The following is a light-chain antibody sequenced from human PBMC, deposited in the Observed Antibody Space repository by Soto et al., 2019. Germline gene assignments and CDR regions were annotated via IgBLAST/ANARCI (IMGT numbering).Light chain of an antibody. V-gene: IGKV1-5*01. CDR1: QSISSW. CDR3: QQYNSYS. CDR2: DAS. Sequence: DIQMTQSPSTLSAAVGDRVTITCLASQSISSWLAWYQQKPGKAPKLLIYDASSLESGVPSRFSGSGSGTEFTLTIRSLQPDDFATYYCQQYNSYSFGHGTKVEIK. J-gene: IGKJ1*01.